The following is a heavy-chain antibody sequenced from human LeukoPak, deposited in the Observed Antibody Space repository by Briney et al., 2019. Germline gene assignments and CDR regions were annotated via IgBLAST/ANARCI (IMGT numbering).Heavy chain of an antibody. CDR2: IGPYNGNT. V-gene: IGHV1-18*01. CDR3: ARGHIGVPFDY. CDR1: GYTFTTYS. D-gene: IGHD3-10*01. Sequence: GASVKVSSKASGYTFTTYSISWVRQAPGQGLEWMGWIGPYNGNTNSAQKVQGRVTMTTDTSTSTAYMELRSLRSDDTAVYYCARGHIGVPFDYWGQGTLVTVSS. J-gene: IGHJ4*02.